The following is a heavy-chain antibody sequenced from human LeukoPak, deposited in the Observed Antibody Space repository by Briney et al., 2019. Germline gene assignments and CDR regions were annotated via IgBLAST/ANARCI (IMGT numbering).Heavy chain of an antibody. CDR3: TTQNRDSGRYLADY. V-gene: IGHV3-15*01. D-gene: IGHD1-26*01. CDR2: IKSKTDGGTT. J-gene: IGHJ4*02. Sequence: GGSLRLSCAASGFTFSNAWMSWVRQAPGKGLEWVGRIKSKTDGGTTDYAAPVKRRFTISRDDSKNTLYLQMNSMKTEDTAVYYCTTQNRDSGRYLADYWGQGTLVTVSS. CDR1: GFTFSNAW.